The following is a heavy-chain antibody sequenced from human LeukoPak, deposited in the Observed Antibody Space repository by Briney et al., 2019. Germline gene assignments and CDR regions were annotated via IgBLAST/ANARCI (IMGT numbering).Heavy chain of an antibody. D-gene: IGHD2-2*01. CDR3: ARGGYCSSNSCYSSLGFDP. Sequence: SETLSLTCAVYGGSFSGYFWSWIRQPPGKRLEWSGEIIHSGSTNYNPSLKSRVTISVDTSKNQFSLNLSSVTAADAAVYYCARGGYCSSNSCYSSLGFDPWGQGTLVTVSS. CDR1: GGSFSGYF. V-gene: IGHV4-34*01. J-gene: IGHJ5*02. CDR2: IIHSGST.